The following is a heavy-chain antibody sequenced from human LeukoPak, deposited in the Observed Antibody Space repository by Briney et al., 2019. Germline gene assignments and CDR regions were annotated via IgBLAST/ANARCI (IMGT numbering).Heavy chain of an antibody. CDR3: ARFFMVRGVIISSY. D-gene: IGHD3-10*01. CDR2: IYVTGT. J-gene: IGHJ4*02. V-gene: IGHV4-4*09. Sequence: SETLSLTCTVSGGSIGTYYWSWIRQSPGKGLEWIGYIYVTGTRYNPYLQSRVTISVDRSRNQFSLKLSSVTAADTAVYYCARFFMVRGVIISSYWGQGTLVTVSS. CDR1: GGSIGTYY.